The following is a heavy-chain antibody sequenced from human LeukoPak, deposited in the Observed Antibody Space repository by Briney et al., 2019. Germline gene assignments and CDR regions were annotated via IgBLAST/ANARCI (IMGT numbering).Heavy chain of an antibody. D-gene: IGHD2-15*01. V-gene: IGHV4-59*12. CDR3: ARDPVVPATSMQFDWYFDL. Sequence: SETLSLTCTVSGGYISSYYWSWIRQPPGEGLEWIGYVYYTGSTNYNPSLKSRVSISVDTSKNQFSLKLSSVTAADTAVYYCARDPVVPATSMQFDWYFDLWGRGTLVTVSS. CDR2: VYYTGST. J-gene: IGHJ2*01. CDR1: GGYISSYY.